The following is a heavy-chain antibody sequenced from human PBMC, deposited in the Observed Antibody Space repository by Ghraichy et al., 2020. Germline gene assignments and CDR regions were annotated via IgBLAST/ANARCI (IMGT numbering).Heavy chain of an antibody. CDR3: ARDDGVSVTGPFY. D-gene: IGHD6-19*01. Sequence: WGSLRLSCAASGFTFSSYALSWVRQAPGKGLEWIATMGGRGGATYYADYVKGRFTISRDDSNSVVYLQMNALRVEDTAVYYCARDDGVSVTGPFYWGQGALVTVSS. CDR2: MGGRGGAT. CDR1: GFTFSSYA. J-gene: IGHJ4*02. V-gene: IGHV3-23*01.